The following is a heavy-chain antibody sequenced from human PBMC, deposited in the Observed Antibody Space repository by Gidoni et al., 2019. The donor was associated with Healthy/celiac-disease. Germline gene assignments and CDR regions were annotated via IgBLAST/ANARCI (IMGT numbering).Heavy chain of an antibody. CDR2: ISSRGSTI. D-gene: IGHD6-13*01. Sequence: VQLVESGGGLVKPGGSLRLSCAAYGFTFSDYYMSWLRQAPGKGLWWVSCISSRGSTICYADSVKGRFTISSDNAKNSLYLQMNSLRAEATAVYYCARGDYSSSWSFDYWGQGTLVTVSS. J-gene: IGHJ4*02. CDR1: GFTFSDYY. V-gene: IGHV3-11*01. CDR3: ARGDYSSSWSFDY.